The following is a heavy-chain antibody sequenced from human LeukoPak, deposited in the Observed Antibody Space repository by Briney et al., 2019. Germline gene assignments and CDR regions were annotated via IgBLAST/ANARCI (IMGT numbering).Heavy chain of an antibody. D-gene: IGHD2-2*02. J-gene: IGHJ6*03. CDR2: ISSASSAI. CDR3: ASLIPLYDYYYYMDV. Sequence: PGGSLRLSCAASGFTFSSYGMHWVRQAPGKGLEWVSYISSASSAIYYADSVKGRFTISRDNAKNSLYLQMDSLRAEDTAVYYCASLIPLYDYYYYMDVWGKGTTVTISS. V-gene: IGHV3-48*01. CDR1: GFTFSSYG.